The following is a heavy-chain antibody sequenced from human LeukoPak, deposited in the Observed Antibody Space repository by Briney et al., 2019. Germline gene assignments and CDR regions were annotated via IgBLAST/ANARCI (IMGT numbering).Heavy chain of an antibody. V-gene: IGHV3-30*04. CDR2: ISYDGSNK. CDR1: GFTFGSYA. J-gene: IGHJ6*02. Sequence: GGSLRLSCAASGFTFGSYAMHWVRQAPGKGLEWMAVISYDGSNKYYADSVKGRFTISRDNSKNTLYLQMNSLRAEDTAVYYCARDGDGAAAGFYYYYGMDVWGQGTTVTVSS. D-gene: IGHD6-13*01. CDR3: ARDGDGAAAGFYYYYGMDV.